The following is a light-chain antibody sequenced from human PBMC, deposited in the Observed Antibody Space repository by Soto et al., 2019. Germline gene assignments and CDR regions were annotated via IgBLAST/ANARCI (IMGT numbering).Light chain of an antibody. J-gene: IGLJ2*01. CDR3: QSYDSSLSGVI. V-gene: IGLV1-40*01. Sequence: QSVLTQPPSVSGAPGQRVTISCTGSSSNIGAGYDVHWYQQLPGTAPKLPIYGNSNRPSGVPDRFSGSKSGTSASLAIIGLQAEDEADYYCQSYDSSLSGVIFGGGTKLTVL. CDR2: GNS. CDR1: SSNIGAGYD.